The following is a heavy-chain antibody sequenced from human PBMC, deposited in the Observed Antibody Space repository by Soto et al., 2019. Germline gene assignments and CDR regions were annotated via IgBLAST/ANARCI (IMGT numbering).Heavy chain of an antibody. D-gene: IGHD3-22*01. Sequence: QVQLVESGGGVVQPGRSLRLSCAASGFTFSSYAMHWVRQAPGKGLEWVAVISYDGSNKYYADSVKGRFTISRDNSKNTLYLQMNSLRAEDTAVYYCARDPSGYQQYYYYGMDVWGQGTTVTVSS. V-gene: IGHV3-30-3*01. CDR3: ARDPSGYQQYYYYGMDV. J-gene: IGHJ6*02. CDR2: ISYDGSNK. CDR1: GFTFSSYA.